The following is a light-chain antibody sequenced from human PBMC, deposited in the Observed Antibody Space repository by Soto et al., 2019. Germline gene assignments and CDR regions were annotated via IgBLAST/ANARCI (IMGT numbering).Light chain of an antibody. J-gene: IGKJ1*01. V-gene: IGKV1-39*01. CDR1: QNIDTF. CDR3: QQSHSAPT. Sequence: DIQMTQSPSSLAASVGDSVTISCRSSQNIDTFLNWYQQKAGEAPKLLMRSSTTLHDGVPSRFTGSGSGTEFALTIGSLQPEDFASYYCQQSHSAPTFGQGTKV. CDR2: SST.